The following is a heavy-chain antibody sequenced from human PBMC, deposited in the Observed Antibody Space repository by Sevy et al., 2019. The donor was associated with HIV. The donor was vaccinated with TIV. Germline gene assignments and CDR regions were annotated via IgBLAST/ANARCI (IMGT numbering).Heavy chain of an antibody. J-gene: IGHJ6*02. Sequence: ASVKVSCKASGYTFTSYGISWVRQAPGQGLEWMGWISAYNGNTNYAQKLQGRVTMTTDTSTSTAYMELRGLRFDDTAVYYCARDDIVVVVAATLRRPRGYYYGMDVWGQGTTVTVSS. CDR3: ARDDIVVVVAATLRRPRGYYYGMDV. V-gene: IGHV1-18*01. CDR1: GYTFTSYG. CDR2: ISAYNGNT. D-gene: IGHD2-15*01.